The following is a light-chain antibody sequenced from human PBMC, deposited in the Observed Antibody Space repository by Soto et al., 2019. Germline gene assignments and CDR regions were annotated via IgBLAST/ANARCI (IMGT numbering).Light chain of an antibody. V-gene: IGKV3-20*01. J-gene: IGKJ5*01. CDR1: QSLRSSY. CDR2: GAS. CDR3: QQHGTSPYT. Sequence: EIVLTQSPGTLSLSPGERATLTCWASQSLRSSYLDWYQRKPGQAPRLLIVGASRRATGSPDRFNGSGSGTDFILTISRLEPEDVAVYYCQQHGTSPYTFGQGTRLEIK.